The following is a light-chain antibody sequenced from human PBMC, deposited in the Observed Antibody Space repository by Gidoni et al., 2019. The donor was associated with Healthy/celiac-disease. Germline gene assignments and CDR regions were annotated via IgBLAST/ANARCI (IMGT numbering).Light chain of an antibody. V-gene: IGKV1-39*01. CDR2: AAS. Sequence: DIQMTQSLSSLSASVGDRVTITCRASQSISSYLNWYQQKPGKAPKLLIYAASSLQSEVPSRFSGSGSGTDFTLTISSLQHEDFATYYCQQSYSTPRSFGQGTKLEIK. CDR3: QQSYSTPRS. J-gene: IGKJ2*03. CDR1: QSISSY.